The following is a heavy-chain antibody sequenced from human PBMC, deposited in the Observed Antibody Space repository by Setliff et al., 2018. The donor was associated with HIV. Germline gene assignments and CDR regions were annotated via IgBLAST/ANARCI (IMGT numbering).Heavy chain of an antibody. J-gene: IGHJ5*02. Sequence: PSETLSLTCTVSGGSISSGGYYWGWIRQPPGKGLEWIGTIYYSGNTYYNPSLKSRVTISADTSKNEFFLKLTSVTAADTAVYYCARQPGYSSGWYFTASGFDPWGQGTLVTVSS. CDR2: IYYSGNT. CDR3: ARQPGYSSGWYFTASGFDP. CDR1: GGSISSGGYY. D-gene: IGHD6-19*01. V-gene: IGHV4-39*01.